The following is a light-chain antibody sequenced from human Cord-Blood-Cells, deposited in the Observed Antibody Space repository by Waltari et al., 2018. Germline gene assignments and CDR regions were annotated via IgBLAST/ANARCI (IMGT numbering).Light chain of an antibody. Sequence: QSALTQPRSVSGSPGQSVTISCTGTSSDVGGYNYVSWYQQHPGKAPKLMIYDVSKRPSGVHDRFSGSKSGNTASLTISGLQAEDEADYYCCSYAGSYTGVFGGGTKLTVL. J-gene: IGLJ3*02. CDR1: SSDVGGYNY. CDR3: CSYAGSYTGV. V-gene: IGLV2-11*01. CDR2: DVS.